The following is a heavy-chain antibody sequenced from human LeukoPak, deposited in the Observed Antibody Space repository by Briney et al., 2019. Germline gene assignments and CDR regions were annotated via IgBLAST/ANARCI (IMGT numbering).Heavy chain of an antibody. J-gene: IGHJ4*02. CDR1: GFTFSTYS. CDR3: ARDQGRYCSSTSCYFGY. V-gene: IGHV3-48*01. CDR2: ISSSGSTM. Sequence: GGSLRLSCAASGFTFSTYSMLWVRQAPGKGLEWVSYISSSGSTMYYADSVKGRFTISRDKAKNSLYLQMSSLRAEDTAVYYCARDQGRYCSSTSCYFGYWGQGTLVTVSS. D-gene: IGHD2-2*01.